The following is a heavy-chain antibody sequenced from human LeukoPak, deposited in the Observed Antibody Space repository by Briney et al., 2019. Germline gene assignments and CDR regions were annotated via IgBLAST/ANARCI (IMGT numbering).Heavy chain of an antibody. CDR3: AKDQIAYCGGDCYSGLDY. V-gene: IGHV3-30*18. CDR2: ISYDGSNK. CDR1: GFTFSSYG. D-gene: IGHD2-21*02. J-gene: IGHJ4*02. Sequence: GSLRLSCAASGFTFSSYGMHWVRQAPGEGLEWVAVISYDGSNKYYADSVKGRFTISRDNSKNTLYLQMNSLRAEDTAVYYCAKDQIAYCGGDCYSGLDYWGQGTLVTVSS.